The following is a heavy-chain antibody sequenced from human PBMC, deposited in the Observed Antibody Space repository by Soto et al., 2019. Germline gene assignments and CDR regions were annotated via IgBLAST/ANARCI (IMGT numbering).Heavy chain of an antibody. CDR3: AGMGPLGNFDY. CDR2: IYWDDDK. J-gene: IGHJ4*02. V-gene: IGHV2-5*02. D-gene: IGHD2-8*01. Sequence: QITLKESGPTLVKPTQTLTLTCTFSGFSLSTSGVGVGWIRQPPGKALEWLALIYWDDDKRYSPSLKSKLTITKDTSKNQVVLTMTNMDPVDTATYYWAGMGPLGNFDYWGQGTLVTVSS. CDR1: GFSLSTSGVG.